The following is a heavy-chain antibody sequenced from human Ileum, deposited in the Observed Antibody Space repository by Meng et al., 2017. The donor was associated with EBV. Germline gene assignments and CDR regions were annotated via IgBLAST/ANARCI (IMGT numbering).Heavy chain of an antibody. V-gene: IGHV4-4*02. Sequence: QVQLQESGPGLVKPSXXLSLTCAVSGDSISNTDWWSWVRQPPGKGLEWIGEFHQSGSTNYSPSLKSRVTISVDMSKNQFSVQLSSVTAADTAMYYCARNGYYAIDLWGQGTLVTVSS. CDR3: ARNGYYAIDL. CDR2: FHQSGST. D-gene: IGHD2-8*01. CDR1: GDSISNTDW. J-gene: IGHJ5*02.